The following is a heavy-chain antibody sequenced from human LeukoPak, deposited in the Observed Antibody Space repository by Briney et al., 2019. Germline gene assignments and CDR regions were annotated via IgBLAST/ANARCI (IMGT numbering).Heavy chain of an antibody. V-gene: IGHV1-24*01. CDR2: FDPEDGET. CDR1: GYTLTELS. D-gene: IGHD2-2*02. J-gene: IGHJ3*02. CDR3: ATRLLYPDAFDI. Sequence: GASVKVSCKVSGYTLTELSMHWVRQAPGKGLEWMGGFDPEDGETIYAQKFQGRVTMTEDTSTDTAYMELSSLRSEDTAVYYCATRLLYPDAFDIWGQGTMVTVSS.